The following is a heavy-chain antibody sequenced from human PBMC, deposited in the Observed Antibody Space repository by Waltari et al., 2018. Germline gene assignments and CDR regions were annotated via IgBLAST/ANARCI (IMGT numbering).Heavy chain of an antibody. CDR3: ARQWIDGLLTDYYNPWDS. V-gene: IGHV4-39*01. CDR1: GVPVHSSSSY. J-gene: IGHJ4*02. Sequence: QLHESGPGLVKPSETLSLTCTVSGVPVHSSSSYWGWIRQPPGRVLGWIVNVDYRGNIHYTPSLKSRLAMSLDTSENQVALRLSSVTAADTAVYYCARQWIDGLLTDYYNPWDSWGRGTPVIVSS. D-gene: IGHD3-9*01. CDR2: VDYRGNI.